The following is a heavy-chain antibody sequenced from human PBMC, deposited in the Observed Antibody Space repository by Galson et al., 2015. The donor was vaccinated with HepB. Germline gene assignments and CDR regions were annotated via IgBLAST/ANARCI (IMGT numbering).Heavy chain of an antibody. CDR1: GGSINSGGHY. Sequence: TLSLTCTVSGGSINSGGHYWSWIRQLPGKGLEWIGHIYYSGSTSYNPSLKSRVTISVDTSKNQFSLKLSSVTAADTAVYYCARDLWYSTNRYYFDCWGPGTLVTVSS. CDR3: ARDLWYSTNRYYFDC. CDR2: IYYSGST. D-gene: IGHD1-26*01. J-gene: IGHJ4*02. V-gene: IGHV4-31*03.